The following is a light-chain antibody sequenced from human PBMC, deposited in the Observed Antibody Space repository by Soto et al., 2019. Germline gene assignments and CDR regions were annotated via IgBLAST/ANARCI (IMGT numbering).Light chain of an antibody. V-gene: IGKV3-15*01. CDR3: QHYSNWLS. CDR2: GAS. CDR1: QSVGST. Sequence: EIVQTQSPATLSVSPGDRVTLSCRASQSVGSTLAWYQQKPGQPPRLLIRGASTRATGVPARFGGSGSGTEFTLTIHSLQSEDFAVYFCQHYSNWLSFGGGTKVEI. J-gene: IGKJ4*01.